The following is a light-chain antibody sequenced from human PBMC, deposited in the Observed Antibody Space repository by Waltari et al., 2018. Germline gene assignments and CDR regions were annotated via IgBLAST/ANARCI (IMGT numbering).Light chain of an antibody. Sequence: QAALTQLSSVSWSAGWSITISCTGTSSDVGGCNYVSWYQQHPGKAPKLMIYDVSNRPPGVSNRFSGSKSCNPPSLTISGLQAENEADYYCSSYTSSSVVFGGGTKLTVL. CDR2: DVS. V-gene: IGLV2-14*01. J-gene: IGLJ2*01. CDR1: SSDVGGCNY. CDR3: SSYTSSSVV.